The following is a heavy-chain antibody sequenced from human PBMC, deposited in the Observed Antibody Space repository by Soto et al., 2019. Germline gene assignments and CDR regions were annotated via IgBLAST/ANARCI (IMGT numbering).Heavy chain of an antibody. D-gene: IGHD3-10*01. CDR3: ARSFDYGYIHH. CDR1: GFGVNSDY. CDR2: LYAGGST. J-gene: IGHJ4*02. Sequence: LRLSCVNSGFGVNSDYLSWVRQAPGKGLEWVSVLYAGGSTYYADSVRGRFTISGDNARNKVYLQMNSLRVDDTAVYYCARSFDYGYIHHWGQGTLVTVSS. V-gene: IGHV3-53*01.